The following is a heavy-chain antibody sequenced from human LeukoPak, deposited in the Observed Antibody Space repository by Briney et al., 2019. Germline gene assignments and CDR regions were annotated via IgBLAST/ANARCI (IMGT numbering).Heavy chain of an antibody. J-gene: IGHJ4*02. CDR3: ARGRYYGSGSSLYYFDY. CDR2: IYYSGST. CDR1: GGSISSYY. D-gene: IGHD3-10*01. V-gene: IGHV4-59*01. Sequence: SETLSLTCTVSGGSISSYYWSWIRQPPGKGLEWIGYIYYSGSTNYNPSLKSRVTISVDTSKNQFSLKLSSVTAADTAVYYCARGRYYGSGSSLYYFDYWGQGTLVTVSS.